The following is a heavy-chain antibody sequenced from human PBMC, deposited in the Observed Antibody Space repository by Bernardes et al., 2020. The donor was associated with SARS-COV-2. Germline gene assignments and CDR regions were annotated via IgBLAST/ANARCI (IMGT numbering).Heavy chain of an antibody. V-gene: IGHV3-33*01. D-gene: IGHD6-19*01. J-gene: IGHJ6*02. CDR1: GFTFSSYG. CDR3: AREGRYSSGWYGMDV. CDR2: IWYDGSNK. Sequence: GSLRLSCAASGFTFSSYGMHWVRQAPGKGLEWVAVIWYDGSNKYYADSVKGRFTISRDNSKNTLYLQMNSLRAEDTAVYYCAREGRYSSGWYGMDVWGQGTTVTVSS.